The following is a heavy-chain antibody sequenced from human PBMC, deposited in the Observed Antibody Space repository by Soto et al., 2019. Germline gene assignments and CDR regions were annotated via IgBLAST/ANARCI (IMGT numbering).Heavy chain of an antibody. CDR1: GFTFSSYA. CDR3: ARDLDSSAGFDY. D-gene: IGHD3-22*01. CDR2: ISYDGSNK. V-gene: IGHV3-30-3*01. J-gene: IGHJ4*02. Sequence: QVQLVESGGGVVQPGRSLRLSCAASGFTFSSYAMHWVRQAPGKGLEWVAVISYDGSNKYYADSVKGRFTISRDNSKNTLYLQMNSLRAEDTAVYYCARDLDSSAGFDYWGQGTLVTVSS.